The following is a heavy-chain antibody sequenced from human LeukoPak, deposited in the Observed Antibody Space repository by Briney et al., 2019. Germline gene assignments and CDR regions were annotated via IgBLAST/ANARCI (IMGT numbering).Heavy chain of an antibody. CDR3: AKDRFLARGYFDY. D-gene: IGHD3-10*01. Sequence: PGGSLRLSCAASGFTFSSYGMHWVRQAPGEGLEWVAVISYDGSNKYYTDSVKGRFTISRDNAKNSLYLQMNSLRAEDTALYYCAKDRFLARGYFDYWGQGTLVTVSS. J-gene: IGHJ4*02. CDR2: ISYDGSNK. V-gene: IGHV3-30*18. CDR1: GFTFSSYG.